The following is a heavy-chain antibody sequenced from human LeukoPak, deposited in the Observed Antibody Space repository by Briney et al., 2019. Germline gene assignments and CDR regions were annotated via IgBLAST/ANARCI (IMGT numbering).Heavy chain of an antibody. CDR2: IHYSGNT. CDR3: VSLTLADTSRYGEFDY. V-gene: IGHV4-59*08. Sequence: SETLSLTCTVSGGSISSYYWSWIRQPPGKGLEWIGYIHYSGNTDYNPSLKSRVTVSMDTSKNQFSLRLNSVTAADTAVYYCVSLTLADTSRYGEFDYWGQGTLVTVS. D-gene: IGHD3-22*01. CDR1: GGSISSYY. J-gene: IGHJ4*02.